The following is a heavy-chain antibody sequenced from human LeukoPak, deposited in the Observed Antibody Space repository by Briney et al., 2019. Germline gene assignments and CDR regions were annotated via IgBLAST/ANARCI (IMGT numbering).Heavy chain of an antibody. CDR2: IYYHGST. Sequence: WETLSLTCTVSGGSISNYYWSWLRQPPGKGLDWLGYIYYHGSTSYNPSLKSRVIMSVDTAQNQFSLKLRSVTAADAAVYYCAREDSGYDYSPFYYWGQGSLVTVSA. D-gene: IGHD5-12*01. CDR1: GGSISNYY. V-gene: IGHV4-59*01. J-gene: IGHJ4*02. CDR3: AREDSGYDYSPFYY.